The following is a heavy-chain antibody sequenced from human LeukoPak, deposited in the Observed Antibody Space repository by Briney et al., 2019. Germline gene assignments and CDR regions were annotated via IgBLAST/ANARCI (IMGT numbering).Heavy chain of an antibody. CDR2: IEQGGNVR. J-gene: IGHJ4*02. CDR1: GFTFSSYA. V-gene: IGHV3-7*01. Sequence: GGSLRLSCAASGFTFSSYAMSWVRQAPGKGLEWVANIEQGGNVRYYVDSVKGRFTISRDNAKNSLSLQMNSLRVEDTAVYYCARDGYNYASNFDFWGQGILVTVSS. CDR3: ARDGYNYASNFDF. D-gene: IGHD5-24*01.